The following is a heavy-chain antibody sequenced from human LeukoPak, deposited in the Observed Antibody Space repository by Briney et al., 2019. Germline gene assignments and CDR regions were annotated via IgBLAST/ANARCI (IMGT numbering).Heavy chain of an antibody. V-gene: IGHV4-59*01. CDR3: ARDLGLDYYDSSGYPWGAFDI. D-gene: IGHD3-22*01. CDR1: GGSISSYY. J-gene: IGHJ3*02. Sequence: PSETLSLXCTVSGGSISSYYWSWIRQPPGKGLEWIGYIYYSGSTNYNPSLKSRVTISVDTSKNQFSLKLSSVTAADTAVYYCARDLGLDYYDSSGYPWGAFDIWGQGTMVTVSS. CDR2: IYYSGST.